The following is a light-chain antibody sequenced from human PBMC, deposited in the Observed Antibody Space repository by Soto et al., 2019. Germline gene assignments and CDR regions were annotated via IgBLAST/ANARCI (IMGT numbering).Light chain of an antibody. Sequence: QSALSDPISVFWSPGHAIAISCTGNSNDIGSYDYVCWYQQHPGKAPRLLIHGVHNRSPGISGRFSASKSGLTASLTISGLQAEAQADYYCTAFSANPVYLFGPGTKVTVL. CDR1: SNDIGSYDY. J-gene: IGLJ1*01. CDR2: GVH. CDR3: TAFSANPVYL. V-gene: IGLV2-14*01.